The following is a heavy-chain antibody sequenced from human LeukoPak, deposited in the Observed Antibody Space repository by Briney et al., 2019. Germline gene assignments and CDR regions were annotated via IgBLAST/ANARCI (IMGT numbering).Heavy chain of an antibody. CDR3: ARDFSSSSTVYYYYYMDV. Sequence: SETLSLTCTVSGYSISSGYYWGWIRQPPGKGLEWIGSIYYSGSTYYNPSLKSRVTISLDTSKNQFSLKLSSVTAADTAIYYCARDFSSSSTVYYYYYMDVWGKGTTVTVSS. V-gene: IGHV4-38-2*02. D-gene: IGHD6-6*01. CDR2: IYYSGST. J-gene: IGHJ6*03. CDR1: GYSISSGYY.